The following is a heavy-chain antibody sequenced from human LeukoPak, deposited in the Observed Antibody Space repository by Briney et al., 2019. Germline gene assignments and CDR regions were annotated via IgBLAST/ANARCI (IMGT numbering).Heavy chain of an antibody. CDR2: ISAYNGNT. CDR3: ARREYSYGHEDY. CDR1: GYTFTSYG. V-gene: IGHV1-18*04. J-gene: IGHJ4*02. D-gene: IGHD5-18*01. Sequence: ASVKVSCKASGYTFTSYGISWVRQAPGQGLEWMGWISAYNGNTNYAQKLQGRVTMTTDTFTSTAYMELRSLRSDDTAVYYCARREYSYGHEDYWGQGTLVTVSS.